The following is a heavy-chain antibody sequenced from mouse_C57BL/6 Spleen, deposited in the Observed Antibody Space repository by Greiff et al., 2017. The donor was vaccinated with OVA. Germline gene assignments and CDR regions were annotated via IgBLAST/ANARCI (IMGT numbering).Heavy chain of an antibody. CDR2: IDPSDSYT. Sequence: VQLQQPGAELVMPGASVKLSCKASGYTFTSYWMHWVKQRPGQGLEWIGEIDPSDSYTNYNQKFKGKSTLTVDKSSSTAYMQLSSLTSEDSAVYYCARWGLLRQAWFAYWGQGTLVTVSA. CDR3: ARWGLLRQAWFAY. V-gene: IGHV1-69*01. D-gene: IGHD1-1*01. J-gene: IGHJ3*01. CDR1: GYTFTSYW.